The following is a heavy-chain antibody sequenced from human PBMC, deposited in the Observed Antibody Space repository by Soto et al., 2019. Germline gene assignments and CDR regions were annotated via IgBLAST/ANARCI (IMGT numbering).Heavy chain of an antibody. CDR3: ASWDRRGFDY. CDR1: GFTFSSYS. V-gene: IGHV3-48*02. CDR2: ISGSSSTI. J-gene: IGHJ4*02. Sequence: PGGSLRLSCAASGFTFSSYSMNWVRQAPGKGLEWVSYISGSSSTIYYADSVEGRFTISRDNAKNSLYLQMNSLRDEDTAVYYCASWDRRGFDYWGQGTLVTVSS. D-gene: IGHD1-26*01.